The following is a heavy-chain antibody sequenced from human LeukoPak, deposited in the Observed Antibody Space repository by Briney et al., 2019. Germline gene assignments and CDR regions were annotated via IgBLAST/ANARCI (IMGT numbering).Heavy chain of an antibody. J-gene: IGHJ1*01. V-gene: IGHV3-30*02. D-gene: IGHD2-15*01. Sequence: PGGSLKLSCVASGFTFTNYGMHWVRQTPRKGLEWVAFIRFDESYKDYADSVEGRFTISRDSSKNTLYLQMNSLRTEDTALYYCAKDPLGYCSGGSCYRGYFQHWGQGTLVTVSS. CDR1: GFTFTNYG. CDR3: AKDPLGYCSGGSCYRGYFQH. CDR2: IRFDESYK.